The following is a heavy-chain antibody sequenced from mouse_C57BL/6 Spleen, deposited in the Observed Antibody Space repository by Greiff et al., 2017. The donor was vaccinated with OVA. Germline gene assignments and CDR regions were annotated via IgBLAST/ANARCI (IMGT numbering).Heavy chain of an antibody. V-gene: IGHV1-72*01. D-gene: IGHD2-5*01. CDR2: IDPNSGGT. Sequence: VKQSCKASGYTFTSYWMHWVKQRPGRGLEWIGRIDPNSGGTKYNEKFKSKATLTVDKPSSTAYMQLSSLTSEDSAVYYCARSGSNYARYYFDYWGQGTTLTVSS. CDR1: GYTFTSYW. J-gene: IGHJ2*01. CDR3: ARSGSNYARYYFDY.